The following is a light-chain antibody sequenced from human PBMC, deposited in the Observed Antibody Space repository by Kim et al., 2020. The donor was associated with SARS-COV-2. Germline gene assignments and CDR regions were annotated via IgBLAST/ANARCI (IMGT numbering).Light chain of an antibody. J-gene: IGKJ2*01. CDR1: QTVSSSY. V-gene: IGKV3-20*01. CDR3: QQYGSSPPYT. CDR2: GAS. Sequence: PGERPTLSCRASQTVSSSYLAWYQQKPGQPPRLLIYGASGRATGIPDRFSGSGSGTDFTLTISRLEPEDFAVYYCQQYGSSPPYTFGQGTKLEI.